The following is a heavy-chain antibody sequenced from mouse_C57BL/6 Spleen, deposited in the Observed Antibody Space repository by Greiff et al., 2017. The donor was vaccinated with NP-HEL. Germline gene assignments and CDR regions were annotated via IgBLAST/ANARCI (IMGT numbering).Heavy chain of an antibody. Sequence: VQLQQSGAELVKPGASVKLSCKASGYTFTSYWMHWVKQRPGQGLEWIGMIHPNSGSTNYNEKFKSKATLTVDKSSSTAYMQLSSLTSEDSAVCYCARELTGTAWCAYWGQGTLVTVSA. CDR3: ARELTGTAWCAY. D-gene: IGHD4-1*01. CDR1: GYTFTSYW. V-gene: IGHV1-64*01. CDR2: IHPNSGST. J-gene: IGHJ3*01.